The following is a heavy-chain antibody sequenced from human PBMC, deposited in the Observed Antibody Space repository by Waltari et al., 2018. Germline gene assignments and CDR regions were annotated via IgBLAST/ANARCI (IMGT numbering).Heavy chain of an antibody. V-gene: IGHV1-69*04. Sequence: QVQLVQSGAEVKKPGSSVKVSCKASGGTFRSYAISWVRQAPGQGLEWMGGCIPRLGITNYAHKFQGKVTITADESTSTAYMELRSLRSEDTAVYYCARTVTPGDYYYYYMDVWGKGTTVTVSS. J-gene: IGHJ6*03. CDR1: GGTFRSYA. CDR3: ARTVTPGDYYYYYMDV. CDR2: CIPRLGIT. D-gene: IGHD4-17*01.